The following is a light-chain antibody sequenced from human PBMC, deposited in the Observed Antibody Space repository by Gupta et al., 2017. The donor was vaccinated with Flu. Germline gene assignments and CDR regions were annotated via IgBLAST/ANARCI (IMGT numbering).Light chain of an antibody. V-gene: IGLV2-14*01. J-gene: IGLJ2*01. CDR1: SSDVGGYNY. CDR3: SSYTSSSTLL. Sequence: QSALTQPASVSGSPGQSITISCTGTSSDVGGYNYVSWYQQHPGKAPKLMISEVSNRPSGVSNRFSGSKSGNTASLTISGLQAEDEADYYCSSYTSSSTLLFGGGTKLTAL. CDR2: EVS.